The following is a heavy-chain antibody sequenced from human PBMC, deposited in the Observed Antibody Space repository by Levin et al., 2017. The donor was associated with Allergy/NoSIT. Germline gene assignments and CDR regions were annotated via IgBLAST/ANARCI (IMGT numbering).Heavy chain of an antibody. Sequence: PGESLKISCTASGFTFSSYGMHWVRQAPGKGLEWVAVMSYDESNEYYADSVKGRFTISRDNSKNTLYLQMNSLRADDTAVYYCAKDSGYCSGGRCFDGLYYYYYGMDVWGQGTTVTVSS. J-gene: IGHJ6*02. CDR2: MSYDESNE. CDR1: GFTFSSYG. V-gene: IGHV3-30*18. D-gene: IGHD2-15*01. CDR3: AKDSGYCSGGRCFDGLYYYYYGMDV.